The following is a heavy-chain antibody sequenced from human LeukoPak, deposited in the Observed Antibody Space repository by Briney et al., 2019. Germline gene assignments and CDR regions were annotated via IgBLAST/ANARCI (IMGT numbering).Heavy chain of an antibody. D-gene: IGHD2-2*01. CDR1: RNTFTGYY. V-gene: IGHV1-2*02. CDR3: ARDCSSTSCPEGDY. Sequence: ASVTVSCKASRNTFTGYYLHWVRQAPGQRLEWMGWVSPNTGGTNYAQKFQGRVTITADKSTSTAYMELSSLRSEDTAVYYCARDCSSTSCPEGDYWGQGTLVTVSS. J-gene: IGHJ4*02. CDR2: VSPNTGGT.